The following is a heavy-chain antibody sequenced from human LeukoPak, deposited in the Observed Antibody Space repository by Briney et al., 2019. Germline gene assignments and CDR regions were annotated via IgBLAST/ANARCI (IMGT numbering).Heavy chain of an antibody. J-gene: IGHJ4*02. Sequence: EASVKVSCKASGYTFTGYYIHWVRQAPGQGLEWMGWIKPTSGGTSYAQNLQGRVTMTRDTSTNTAYMELSGLRSDDTAVYYCARVREWEEISGAIPDYFDYWGQGTLVTVSS. V-gene: IGHV1-2*02. CDR1: GYTFTGYY. D-gene: IGHD3-3*01. CDR2: IKPTSGGT. CDR3: ARVREWEEISGAIPDYFDY.